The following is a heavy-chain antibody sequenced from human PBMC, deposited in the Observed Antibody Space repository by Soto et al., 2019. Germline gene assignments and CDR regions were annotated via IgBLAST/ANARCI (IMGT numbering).Heavy chain of an antibody. CDR2: VYYSGTI. V-gene: IGHV4-59*01. CDR1: GVSMSNYF. J-gene: IGHJ1*01. CDR3: AGGARVAAAATPPPH. D-gene: IGHD6-13*01. Sequence: PSETLSLTCTVFGVSMSNYFWSWIRQPPGKGLEWIGYVYYSGTINYNPSLQSRVSISVDTSKNQFSLRLTSVSTADTAVYYCAGGARVAAAATPPPHWGQGVLVTVSS.